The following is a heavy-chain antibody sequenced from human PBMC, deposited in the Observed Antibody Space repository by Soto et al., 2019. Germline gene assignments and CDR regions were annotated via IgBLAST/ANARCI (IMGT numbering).Heavy chain of an antibody. CDR2: IYYSVST. J-gene: IGHJ3*02. D-gene: IGHD3-9*01. CDR3: ARVCPNYDILTGPDAFDI. CDR1: GCSISSYY. V-gene: IGHV4-59*01. Sequence: SETLSLTCTVSGCSISSYYWSWIRQPPGKGLEWIGYIYYSVSTNYNPSLKSRVTISVDTSKNQFSLKLSSVTAADTAVYYCARVCPNYDILTGPDAFDIWGQGTMVT.